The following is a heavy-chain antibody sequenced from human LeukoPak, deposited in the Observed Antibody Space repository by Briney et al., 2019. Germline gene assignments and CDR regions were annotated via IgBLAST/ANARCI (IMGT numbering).Heavy chain of an antibody. Sequence: GGSLRLSCAASGFTFSSYGMHWVRQAPGKGLEWVAVIWYDGSNKYYADSVKGRFTISRDNSKNTLHLQMNSLRAEDTAVYYCARDGGDSFRSDWFDPWGQGTLVTVSS. D-gene: IGHD2-21*02. CDR3: ARDGGDSFRSDWFDP. CDR1: GFTFSSYG. CDR2: IWYDGSNK. V-gene: IGHV3-33*01. J-gene: IGHJ5*02.